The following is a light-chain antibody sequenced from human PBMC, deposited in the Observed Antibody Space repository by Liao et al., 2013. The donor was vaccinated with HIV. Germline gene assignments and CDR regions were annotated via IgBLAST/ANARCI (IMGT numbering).Light chain of an antibody. J-gene: IGLJ3*02. Sequence: SYELTQPPSVSVSPGQTASITCSGDKLGDKYACWYQQKPGQAPVLVIYYDSDRPSGIPERFSGSNSGNTATLTINRVEAGDEADYYCQVWDGSSEVFGGGTKLTVL. CDR3: QVWDGSSEV. CDR2: YDS. V-gene: IGLV3-1*01. CDR1: KLGDKY.